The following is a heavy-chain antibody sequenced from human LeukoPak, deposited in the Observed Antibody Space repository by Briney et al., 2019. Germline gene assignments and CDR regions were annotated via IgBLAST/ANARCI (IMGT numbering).Heavy chain of an antibody. CDR1: GYSFADYY. CDR2: IKPNSGGT. J-gene: IGHJ5*02. V-gene: IGHV1-2*02. CDR3: ARDARHKYCSSASCYRGWFDP. Sequence: ASVKVSCKASGYSFADYYMHWVRQAPGQGLECMGWIKPNSGGTRSAQKFQGRVTMTRDTSISTAYMELSSLRYDDTAVYYCARDARHKYCSSASCYRGWFDPWGQGTLVTVSS. D-gene: IGHD2-2*01.